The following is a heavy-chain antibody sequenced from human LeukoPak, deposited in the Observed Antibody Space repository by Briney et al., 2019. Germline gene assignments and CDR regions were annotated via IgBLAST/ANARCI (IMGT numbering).Heavy chain of an antibody. CDR2: ISSSSNTK. CDR3: AKGNRRWDLYYYDSSGYYDY. J-gene: IGHJ4*02. D-gene: IGHD3-22*01. V-gene: IGHV3-48*01. CDR1: GFTFSNYN. Sequence: GGSLRLACAASGFTFSNYNMNWVRQAPGKGLEWVSYISSSSNTKYYADSVKGRFTISRDNAKNSLYLQMNSLRAEDTALYYCAKGNRRWDLYYYDSSGYYDYWGQGTLVTVSS.